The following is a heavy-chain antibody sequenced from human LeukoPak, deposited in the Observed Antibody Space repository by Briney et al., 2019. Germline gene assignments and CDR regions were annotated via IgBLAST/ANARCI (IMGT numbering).Heavy chain of an antibody. CDR3: ARHRGGISYFDY. D-gene: IGHD3-10*01. V-gene: IGHV4-39*01. CDR2: IYYSGST. CDR1: GGSISSSSYY. Sequence: SETLSLTCTVSGGSISSSSYYWGWIRQPPGKGLEWIGSIYYSGSTYYNPSLKSRVTISVDTSKNQFSLKLSSVTAADTAVYYCARHRGGISYFDYWGQGTLVTVSS. J-gene: IGHJ4*02.